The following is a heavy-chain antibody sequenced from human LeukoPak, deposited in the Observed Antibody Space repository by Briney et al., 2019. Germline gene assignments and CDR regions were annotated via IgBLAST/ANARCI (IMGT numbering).Heavy chain of an antibody. Sequence: PGGSLRLSCAASGFTFSSYAMHWVRQAPDKGLEWVAVISYDGSNKYYADSVKGRFTISRDNSKNTLYLQMNSLRAEDTAVYYCASTPTVYCSSTSCYGEGVDYWGQGTLVTVSS. CDR1: GFTFSSYA. CDR2: ISYDGSNK. J-gene: IGHJ4*02. CDR3: ASTPTVYCSSTSCYGEGVDY. V-gene: IGHV3-30-3*01. D-gene: IGHD2-2*01.